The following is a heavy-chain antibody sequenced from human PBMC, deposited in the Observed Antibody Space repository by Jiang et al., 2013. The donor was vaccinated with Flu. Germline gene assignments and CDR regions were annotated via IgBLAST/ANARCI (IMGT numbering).Heavy chain of an antibody. CDR2: TLYSGST. J-gene: IGHJ6*04. Sequence: GSISSYYWSWIRQPPGKGLEWIGYTLYSGSTNYNPSLKSRVTISVDTSKNQFSLKLSSVTAADTAVYYCARQEYSTFAGYYYYGMDVWGKGTTVTVSS. V-gene: IGHV4-59*08. CDR1: GSISSYY. CDR3: ARQEYSTFAGYYYYGMDV. D-gene: IGHD6-6*01.